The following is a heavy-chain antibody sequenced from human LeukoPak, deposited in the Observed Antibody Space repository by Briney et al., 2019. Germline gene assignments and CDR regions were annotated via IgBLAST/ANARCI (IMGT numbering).Heavy chain of an antibody. CDR2: INPSGPGT. J-gene: IGHJ5*02. D-gene: IGHD6-6*01. CDR1: GYAFTRYY. Sequence: GASVKVSCKASGYAFTRYYMHWVRQAPGQGLEWMGVINPSGPGTSYALKFKGRVTMTTDTSTRTVYMELNNLRSEDTAVYYCAREWHIAARHSSFDPWGQGTLVTVSS. CDR3: AREWHIAARHSSFDP. V-gene: IGHV1-46*01.